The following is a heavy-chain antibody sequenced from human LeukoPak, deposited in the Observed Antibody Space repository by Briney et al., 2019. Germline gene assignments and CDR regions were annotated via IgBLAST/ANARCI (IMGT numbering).Heavy chain of an antibody. V-gene: IGHV4-30-4*08. CDR3: ARDCGPSDYNPYYFDY. Sequence: SQTLSPTCTVSGGSISSGDYYWSWIRQPPGKGLEWIGYIYYSGSTYYNPSLKSRVTISVDTSKNQFSLKLSSVTAADTAVYYCARDCGPSDYNPYYFDYWGQGTLVTVSS. CDR2: IYYSGST. J-gene: IGHJ4*02. CDR1: GGSISSGDYY. D-gene: IGHD2-21*01.